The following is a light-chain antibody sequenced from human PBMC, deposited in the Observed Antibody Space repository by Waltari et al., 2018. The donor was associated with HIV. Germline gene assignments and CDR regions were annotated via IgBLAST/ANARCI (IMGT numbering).Light chain of an antibody. Sequence: QSALTQPASVSGSPGQSITISCTGTSRDVGTFSLVSWYQHHPGKAPKLMICECNNRPSEVSNRLSGSKSCSTASLTISGLQAEDEADYYCSPYTCFSTVLFGGGTKLTVL. CDR2: ECN. CDR1: SRDVGTFSL. V-gene: IGLV2-23*01. CDR3: SPYTCFSTVL. J-gene: IGLJ2*01.